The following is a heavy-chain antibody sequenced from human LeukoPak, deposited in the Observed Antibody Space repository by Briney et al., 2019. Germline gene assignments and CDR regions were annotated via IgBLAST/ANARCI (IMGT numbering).Heavy chain of an antibody. D-gene: IGHD3-16*01. V-gene: IGHV3-23*01. CDR3: ARDLAVMWY. CDR1: GFTFSSYA. Sequence: PGGSLRLSCAASGFTFSSYAMSWVRQAPGKGLEWVSAISGSGGSTYYADSVKGRFTISRDNAKNSLYLQMNSLRAEDTAVYYCARDLAVMWYWGQGTLVTVSS. J-gene: IGHJ4*02. CDR2: ISGSGGST.